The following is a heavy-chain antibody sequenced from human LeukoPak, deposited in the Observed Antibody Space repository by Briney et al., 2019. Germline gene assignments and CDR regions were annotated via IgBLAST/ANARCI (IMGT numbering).Heavy chain of an antibody. CDR3: AGSLSSRGY. CDR1: GGSISSGGYS. D-gene: IGHD6-19*01. CDR2: IYHSGST. V-gene: IGHV4-30-2*01. Sequence: PSETLSLTCAVSGGSISSGGYSWSWIRQPPGKGLEWIGYIYHSGSTYYSPSLKSRVTISVDTSKNQFSLKLSSVTAADTAVYYCAGSLSSRGYWGQGTLVTVSS. J-gene: IGHJ4*02.